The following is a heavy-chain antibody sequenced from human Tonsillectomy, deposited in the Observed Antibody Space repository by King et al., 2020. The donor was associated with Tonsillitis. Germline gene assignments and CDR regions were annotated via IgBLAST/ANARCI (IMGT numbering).Heavy chain of an antibody. D-gene: IGHD2-15*01. CDR3: AKVGNFVVVVSATDAFNM. CDR1: GFTFNNYA. Sequence: VQLVESGGRLVQPGGSLRLSCAASGFTFNNYAMNWVRQAPGKGLEWVSAISGSGDDTWYADSVQGRFAIYRDNSKNKLYLQMNSLRADDTAVYYCAKVGNFVVVVSATDAFNMWGQGTMVTVSS. V-gene: IGHV3-23*04. J-gene: IGHJ3*02. CDR2: ISGSGDDT.